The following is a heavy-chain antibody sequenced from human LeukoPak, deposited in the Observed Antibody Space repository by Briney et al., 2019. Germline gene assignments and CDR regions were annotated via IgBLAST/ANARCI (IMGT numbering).Heavy chain of an antibody. Sequence: SETLSLTCTASGCTISSYYWSWIRQPAGKELEWIGRIYSSGSTNYNPSLKSRVTMSVDTSKNQFSLNLSSLTAADTAFYYCARESYSSGWYKDYWGQGILVTVSS. CDR2: IYSSGST. J-gene: IGHJ4*02. V-gene: IGHV4-4*07. CDR1: GCTISSYY. CDR3: ARESYSSGWYKDY. D-gene: IGHD6-19*01.